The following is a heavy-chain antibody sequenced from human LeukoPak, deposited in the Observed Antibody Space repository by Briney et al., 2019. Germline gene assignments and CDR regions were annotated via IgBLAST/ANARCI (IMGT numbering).Heavy chain of an antibody. V-gene: IGHV1-8*03. Sequence: ASVKVSCKASGYTFTNYHINWVRQAPGQGLEWMGWINPNIGDRGYAQKFQGRVSITSDTSISTAYMELGSPRSEDTAVYFCARTTSLTASGYDYWGQGTLVTVSS. CDR2: INPNIGDR. CDR1: GYTFTNYH. CDR3: ARTTSLTASGYDY. D-gene: IGHD4-17*01. J-gene: IGHJ4*02.